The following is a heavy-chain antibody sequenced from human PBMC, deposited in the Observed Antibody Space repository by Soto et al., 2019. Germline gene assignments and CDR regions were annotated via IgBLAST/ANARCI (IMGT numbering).Heavy chain of an antibody. CDR3: ARSGYTSSWTGYYFDY. Sequence: XGSLRLSCAASGFTVSSNYMSWVRQAPGKGLEWVSVIYRGGGTYYADSVKGRFTISRDNSKNMLYIQMKSLRAEDTAVYYCARSGYTSSWTGYYFDYWGQGTLVTVSS. CDR1: GFTVSSNY. CDR2: IYRGGGT. J-gene: IGHJ4*02. D-gene: IGHD6-13*01. V-gene: IGHV3-53*01.